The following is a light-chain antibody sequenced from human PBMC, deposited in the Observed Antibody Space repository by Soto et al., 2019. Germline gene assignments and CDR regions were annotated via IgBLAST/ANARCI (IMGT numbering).Light chain of an antibody. Sequence: QSVLTQSPSASASLGASVKLTCTLSSGHSSYAIAWHQQQPEKGPRYLMKLNSDGSHSKGDGIPDRFSGSSSGAERYLTISSLQSEDAADYYCQTWGTGIPYVFGTGTKVTVL. V-gene: IGLV4-69*01. CDR1: SGHSSYA. CDR2: LNSDGSH. J-gene: IGLJ1*01. CDR3: QTWGTGIPYV.